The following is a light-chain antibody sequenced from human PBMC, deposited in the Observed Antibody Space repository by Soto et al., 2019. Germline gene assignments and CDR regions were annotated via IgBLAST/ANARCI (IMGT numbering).Light chain of an antibody. J-gene: IGKJ2*01. CDR3: QHYKNWPYT. CDR2: GAS. CDR1: QSVGRN. Sequence: EIVMTQSPVTLSVSPGERATLSCRTSQSVGRNLAWYQQKRGQAPTLLIYGASTRATGIPARFSGSGSGTDFTLTISSLQSEDFAVYYCQHYKNWPYTFAQGTKVDIK. V-gene: IGKV3-15*01.